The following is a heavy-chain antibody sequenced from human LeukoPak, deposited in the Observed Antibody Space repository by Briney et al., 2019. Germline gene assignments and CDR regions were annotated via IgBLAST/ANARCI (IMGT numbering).Heavy chain of an antibody. V-gene: IGHV3-43D*03. Sequence: PGGSLRLSCAASGFTFDDYAMHWVRQAPGKGLEWFSLISWDGGSTYYADSVKGRFTISRDNSKNSLYLQMNSLRAEDTALYYCAKDRYSGSLDAFDIWGQGTMVTVSS. J-gene: IGHJ3*02. D-gene: IGHD1-26*01. CDR1: GFTFDDYA. CDR2: ISWDGGST. CDR3: AKDRYSGSLDAFDI.